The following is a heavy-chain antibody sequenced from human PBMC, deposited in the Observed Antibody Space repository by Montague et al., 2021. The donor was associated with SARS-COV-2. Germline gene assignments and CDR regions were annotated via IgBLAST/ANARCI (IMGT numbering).Heavy chain of an antibody. CDR2: IYYSGST. Sequence: ETLSLTCTVSGGSISSSSYYWGWIRQPPGKGLEWIGSIYYSGSTYYNPSLKSRVTISVDKSRNHLSLNLTSVTAADTAIYYCALPLGGARFDPWGQGILVTVSS. J-gene: IGHJ5*02. V-gene: IGHV4-39*02. CDR1: GGSISSSSYY. CDR3: ALPLGGARFDP. D-gene: IGHD3-16*01.